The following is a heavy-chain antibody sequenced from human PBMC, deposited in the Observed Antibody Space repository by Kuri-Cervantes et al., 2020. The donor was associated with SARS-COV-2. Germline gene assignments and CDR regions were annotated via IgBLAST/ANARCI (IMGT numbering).Heavy chain of an antibody. CDR3: TWEAPQGRLGH. Sequence: GGSLRLPCAASGFTFSSYEMSWVRQAPGKGLEWVSAISGSGGSTYYADSVKGRFTISRDNSKNTLYLQMNSLRAEDTAVYYCTWEAPQGRLGHWGQGTLVTVSS. CDR2: ISGSGGST. J-gene: IGHJ4*02. D-gene: IGHD1-26*01. V-gene: IGHV3-23*01. CDR1: GFTFSSYE.